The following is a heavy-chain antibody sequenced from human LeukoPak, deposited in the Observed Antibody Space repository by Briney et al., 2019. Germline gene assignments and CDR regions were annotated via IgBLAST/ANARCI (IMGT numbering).Heavy chain of an antibody. Sequence: PGGSLRLSCAASGFTFTSYAMSWVRQAPGEGLEWVSSISGSGGSTFYVDSVKGRFTISRDNTKNTLYLQMNSLRAEDTALYYCAKDPQRGIPYYFDYWGQGTLVTVSS. CDR3: AKDPQRGIPYYFDY. J-gene: IGHJ4*02. V-gene: IGHV3-23*01. CDR2: ISGSGGST. D-gene: IGHD1-26*01. CDR1: GFTFTSYA.